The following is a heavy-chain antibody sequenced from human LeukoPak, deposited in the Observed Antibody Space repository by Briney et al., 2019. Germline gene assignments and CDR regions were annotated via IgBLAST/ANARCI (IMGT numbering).Heavy chain of an antibody. CDR2: ISSSSSYI. D-gene: IGHD5-18*01. V-gene: IGHV3-21*01. Sequence: PGGSLRLSCAASGFTFSSYSMNWVRQAPGKGLEWVSSISSSSSYIFYADSVKGRFTLSRDNAKNSLYLQMNSLRAEDTAVYYCARVEAMVTFDYWGQGTLVTVSS. CDR3: ARVEAMVTFDY. J-gene: IGHJ4*02. CDR1: GFTFSSYS.